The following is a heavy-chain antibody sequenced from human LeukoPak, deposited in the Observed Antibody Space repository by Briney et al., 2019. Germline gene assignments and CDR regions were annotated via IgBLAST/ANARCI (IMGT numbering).Heavy chain of an antibody. V-gene: IGHV1-18*01. CDR3: AGDSGWELQQHYFDH. J-gene: IGHJ4*02. Sequence: ASVKVSCKASGYTFTSYSITWVRQAPGQGLEWMGWISASNGNTNYAQKFQDRVTMTIESSTRTVNMELRSLISDDTAFYYCAGDSGWELQQHYFDHWGQGTLVTVSS. D-gene: IGHD1/OR15-1a*01. CDR2: ISASNGNT. CDR1: GYTFTSYS.